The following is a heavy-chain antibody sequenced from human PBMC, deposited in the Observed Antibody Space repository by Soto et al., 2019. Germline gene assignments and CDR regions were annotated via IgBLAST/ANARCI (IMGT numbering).Heavy chain of an antibody. CDR3: ARGGYSYGYYFDY. CDR1: GGSFSGYY. CDR2: INHSGST. Sequence: SETLSLTCAVYGGSFSGYYWSWIRQPPGKGLEWIGEINHSGSTNYNPSLKSRVTISVDTSKNQFSLKLSSVTAADTAVYYCARGGYSYGYYFDYWGQGTLVTVSS. D-gene: IGHD5-18*01. V-gene: IGHV4-34*01. J-gene: IGHJ4*02.